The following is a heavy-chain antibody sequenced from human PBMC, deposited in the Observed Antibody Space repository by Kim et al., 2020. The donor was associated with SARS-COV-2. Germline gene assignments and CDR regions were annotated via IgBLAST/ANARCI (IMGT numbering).Heavy chain of an antibody. CDR1: GCSISNNY. Sequence: SETLSLTCTVSGCSISNNYWNWFRQPPGKGLEWIGYIYYSGSTNYNASLESRVTISVDTSKSQFSLKLSSVTAADTAVYYCARGQTYYSKWGQGTLVIVSS. D-gene: IGHD3-10*01. CDR2: IYYSGST. J-gene: IGHJ4*02. CDR3: ARGQTYYSK. V-gene: IGHV4-59*13.